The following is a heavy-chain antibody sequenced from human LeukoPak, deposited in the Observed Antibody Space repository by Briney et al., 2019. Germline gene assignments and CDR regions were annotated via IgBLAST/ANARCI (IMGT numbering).Heavy chain of an antibody. CDR2: INTDGSST. V-gene: IGHV3-74*01. D-gene: IGHD2-2*01. Sequence: GGSLRLSCAASGFTFSSYWMHWVRQAPGKGLVWVSRINTDGSSTSYADSVKGRFTISRDNAKNTLYLQMNSLRAEDTAVYYCARVSKYQLLRAPFDPWGQGTLVTVSS. CDR1: GFTFSSYW. J-gene: IGHJ5*02. CDR3: ARVSKYQLLRAPFDP.